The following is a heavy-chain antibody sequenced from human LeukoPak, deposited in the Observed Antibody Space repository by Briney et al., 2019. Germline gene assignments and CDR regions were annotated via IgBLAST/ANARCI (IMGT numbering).Heavy chain of an antibody. D-gene: IGHD1-26*01. CDR3: ARDGRIVGATAFDY. V-gene: IGHV1-69*13. J-gene: IGHJ4*02. CDR1: GGTFSSYA. Sequence: SVKVSCKASGGTFSSYAISWVRQAPGQGLEWMGGIIPIFGTANYAQKFQGRVTITADESTSTAYMELSSLRSEDTAVYYCARDGRIVGATAFDYWGQGTLVTASS. CDR2: IIPIFGTA.